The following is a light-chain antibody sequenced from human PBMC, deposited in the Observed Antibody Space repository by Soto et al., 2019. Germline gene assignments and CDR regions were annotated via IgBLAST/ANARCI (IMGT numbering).Light chain of an antibody. CDR1: QSIRSH. V-gene: IGKV1-39*01. CDR2: AAS. Sequence: DIQMTQSPSSLSASVGDRVTITCRASQSIRSHLNWYQQKPGKAPNLLIFAASTLHSGVPSRFSGSGSGTDFTLTISSLQPEDFGTYFCQQSYTTPITFGQGTRLEIK. CDR3: QQSYTTPIT. J-gene: IGKJ5*01.